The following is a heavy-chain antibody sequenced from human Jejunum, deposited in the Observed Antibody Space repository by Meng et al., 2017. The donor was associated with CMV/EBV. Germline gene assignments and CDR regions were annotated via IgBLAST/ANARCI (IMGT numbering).Heavy chain of an antibody. Sequence: GYTVSDYGIGGVRQAPGQGLEWMGRINGDYAYPNDAQKFQGRVTMTTDTSTSTAYMELRSLREDDTAVYYCARDLFVQSLGMDYWGQGTRVTVSS. D-gene: IGHD3-3*01. J-gene: IGHJ4*02. CDR1: GYTVSDYG. V-gene: IGHV1-18*01. CDR3: ARDLFVQSLGMDY. CDR2: INGDYAYP.